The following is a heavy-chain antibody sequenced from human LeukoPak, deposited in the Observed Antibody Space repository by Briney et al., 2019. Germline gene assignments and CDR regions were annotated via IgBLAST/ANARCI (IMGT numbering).Heavy chain of an antibody. CDR2: IHSSGTVK. D-gene: IGHD7-27*01. Sequence: PGGSLRLSCVVSRFPFSIYEMNWVRQAPGKGLEWVSNIHSSGTVKYYSDSVKGRFSISRDNAKSPLYLQMNSLGVEDTAVYYCALLTADSDFDYWGQGALVTVSS. CDR3: ALLTADSDFDY. V-gene: IGHV3-48*03. J-gene: IGHJ4*02. CDR1: RFPFSIYE.